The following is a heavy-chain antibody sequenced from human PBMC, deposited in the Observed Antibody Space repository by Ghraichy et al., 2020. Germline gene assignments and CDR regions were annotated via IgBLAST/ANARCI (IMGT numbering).Heavy chain of an antibody. V-gene: IGHV1-24*01. CDR2: FDPEDGET. CDR1: GYTLTELS. J-gene: IGHJ4*02. Sequence: ASVKVSCKVSGYTLTELSMHWVRQAPGKGLEWMGGFDPEDGETIYAQKFQGRVTMTEDTSTDTAYMELSSLRSEDTAEYSCATSRRYSSSWYTDSGFDYWGQGTLVTVSS. D-gene: IGHD6-13*01. CDR3: ATSRRYSSSWYTDSGFDY.